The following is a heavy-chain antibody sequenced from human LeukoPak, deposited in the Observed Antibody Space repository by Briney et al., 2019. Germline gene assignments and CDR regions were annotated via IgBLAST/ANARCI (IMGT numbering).Heavy chain of an antibody. CDR3: AKDQLSMDY. J-gene: IGHJ4*02. CDR2: ISYDGSNK. V-gene: IGHV3-30*18. D-gene: IGHD1-1*01. Sequence: GGSLRLSCAASGFTFSSYGMHWVRQAPGKGLEWVAVISYDGSNKYCADSVKGRFTISRDNSKNTLYPQMNSLRAEDTAVYYCAKDQLSMDYWGQGTLVTVSS. CDR1: GFTFSSYG.